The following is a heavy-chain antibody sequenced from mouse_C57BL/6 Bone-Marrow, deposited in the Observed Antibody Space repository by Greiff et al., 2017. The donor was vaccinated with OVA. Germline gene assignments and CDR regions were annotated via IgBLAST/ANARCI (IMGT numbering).Heavy chain of an antibody. V-gene: IGHV1-15*01. D-gene: IGHD1-1*01. CDR3: TRLGYYGSRTEYYFDY. CDR2: IDPETGGT. Sequence: QVQLKESGAELVRPGASVTLSCKASGYTFTDYEMHWVKQTPVHGLEWIGAIDPETGGTAYNQKFKGKAILTADKSSSTAYMELRSLTSEDSAVYYCTRLGYYGSRTEYYFDYWGQGTTLTVSS. CDR1: GYTFTDYE. J-gene: IGHJ2*01.